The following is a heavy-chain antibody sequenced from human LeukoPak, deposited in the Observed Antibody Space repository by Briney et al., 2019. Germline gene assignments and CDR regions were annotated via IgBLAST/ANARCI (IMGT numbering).Heavy chain of an antibody. CDR2: IYYSGST. CDR3: ARKNAGHCSSTSCSTYWFDP. Sequence: SETLSLTCTVSGGSISSYYWSWIRQPPGKGLEWIGYIYYSGSTNYNPSLKSRVTISVDTSKNQFSLKLSSVTAADTAVYYCARKNAGHCSSTSCSTYWFDPWGQGTLVTVSS. J-gene: IGHJ5*02. V-gene: IGHV4-59*01. D-gene: IGHD2-2*01. CDR1: GGSISSYY.